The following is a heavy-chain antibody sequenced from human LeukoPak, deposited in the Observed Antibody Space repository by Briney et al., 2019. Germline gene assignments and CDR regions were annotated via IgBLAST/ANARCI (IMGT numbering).Heavy chain of an antibody. CDR1: GGSFSGYY. CDR2: INHSGST. Sequence: SETLSLTCAVYGGSFSGYYWSWIRQPPGKGLEWIGEINHSGSTNYNPSLKGRVTISVDTSKNQFSLKLSSVTAADTAVYYCARKPGYSYGYHLDYWGQGTLVTVSS. CDR3: ARKPGYSYGYHLDY. J-gene: IGHJ4*02. V-gene: IGHV4-34*01. D-gene: IGHD5-18*01.